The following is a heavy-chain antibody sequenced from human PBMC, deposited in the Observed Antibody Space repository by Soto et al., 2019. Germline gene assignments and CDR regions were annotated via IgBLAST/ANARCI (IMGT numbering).Heavy chain of an antibody. CDR2: IWYDGSNK. D-gene: IGHD2-2*01. CDR1: GFTFSSYG. Sequence: LRLSCAASGFTFSSYGMHWVRQAPGKGLEWVAVIWYDGSNKYYADSVKGRFTISRDNSKNTLYLQMNSLRAEDTAIYYCAKLGSSSWSPHYYFDYWGQGTLVTVSS. V-gene: IGHV3-33*06. CDR3: AKLGSSSWSPHYYFDY. J-gene: IGHJ4*02.